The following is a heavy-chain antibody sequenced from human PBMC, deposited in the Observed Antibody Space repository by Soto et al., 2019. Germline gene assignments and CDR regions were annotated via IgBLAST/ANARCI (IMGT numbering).Heavy chain of an antibody. D-gene: IGHD5-18*01. V-gene: IGHV3-23*01. CDR3: AVFHSYGIAFGY. CDR2: ISGSGANT. Sequence: GGSLRLSCAASGFTFTSYVMTWVRQAPGKGLEWVSGISGSGANTYYADSVKGRFTIARDNSKNTLYLHMNTLTAEDTAVYYCAVFHSYGIAFGYWGQGALVTVSS. CDR1: GFTFTSYV. J-gene: IGHJ4*02.